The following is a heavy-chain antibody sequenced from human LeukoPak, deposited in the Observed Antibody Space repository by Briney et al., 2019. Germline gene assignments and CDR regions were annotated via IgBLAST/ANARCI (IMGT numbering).Heavy chain of an antibody. CDR3: ARGAGPAYYLDY. V-gene: IGHV3-74*01. CDR2: IKSDEITT. CDR1: GFTFSSYYW. Sequence: GGSLRLSCAASGFTFSSYYWMHWVRQAPGKGLVWVSRIKSDEITTNYADSVKGRFTISRDNAKNTLYLQMNSLRAEDTAVYYCARGAGPAYYLDYGGQGTLVTVSS. J-gene: IGHJ4*02.